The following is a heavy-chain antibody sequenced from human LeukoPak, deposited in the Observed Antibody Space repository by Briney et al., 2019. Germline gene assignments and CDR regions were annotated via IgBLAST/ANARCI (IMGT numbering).Heavy chain of an antibody. J-gene: IGHJ4*02. D-gene: IGHD3-3*02. CDR1: GFTVSSNY. V-gene: IGHV3-66*01. Sequence: GGSLRLSCAASGFTVSSNYMSWVRRAPGKGLEWVSVIYSGGSTYYADSVKGRFTISRDNSKNTLYLQMNSLRAEDTAVYYCARDSIFGYYFDYWGQGTLVTVSS. CDR3: ARDSIFGYYFDY. CDR2: IYSGGST.